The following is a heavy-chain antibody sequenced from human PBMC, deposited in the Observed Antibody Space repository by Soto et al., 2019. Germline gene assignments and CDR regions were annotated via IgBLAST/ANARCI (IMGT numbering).Heavy chain of an antibody. CDR3: ARESEDLTSNFDY. V-gene: IGHV3-48*03. Sequence: GWSLRVSCAASGFQFISYEMNWVRQAPGKGLEWVAHIIHSGATIFYADSVKGRFTISRDNTNNSLSLQMNSLRGEDTAVYYCARESEDLTSNFDYWGQGTLVTAPQ. CDR2: IIHSGATI. CDR1: GFQFISYE. J-gene: IGHJ4*02.